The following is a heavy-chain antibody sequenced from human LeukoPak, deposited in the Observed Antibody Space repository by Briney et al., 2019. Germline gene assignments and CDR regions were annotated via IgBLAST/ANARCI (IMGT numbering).Heavy chain of an antibody. Sequence: PGGSLRLSCAASGFTFSNYDMNWVRQVPGKGLEWIAYINGANVIHYADSVEGRFTISRDNGKHSLYLQMNSLRAEDTALYYCVRDPGDTYAYGLAYWGQGTLVTVSS. CDR2: INGANVI. J-gene: IGHJ4*02. CDR3: VRDPGDTYAYGLAY. CDR1: GFTFSNYD. V-gene: IGHV3-69-1*01. D-gene: IGHD5-18*01.